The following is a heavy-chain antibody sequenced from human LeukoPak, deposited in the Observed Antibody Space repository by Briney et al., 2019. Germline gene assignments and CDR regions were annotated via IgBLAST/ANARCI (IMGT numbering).Heavy chain of an antibody. D-gene: IGHD1-26*01. CDR3: ARDRRSGSYYLAGDY. J-gene: IGHJ4*02. Sequence: ASVTVSFKASGGTLSIYTISGGRQAPGQGGEWMGRIIPILTIPNYAQTFHVRLTMTADKSTSTAYMELSSPRSEDTAVYYCARDRRSGSYYLAGDYWGQRSHLTVSS. V-gene: IGHV1-69*04. CDR2: IIPILTIP. CDR1: GGTLSIYT.